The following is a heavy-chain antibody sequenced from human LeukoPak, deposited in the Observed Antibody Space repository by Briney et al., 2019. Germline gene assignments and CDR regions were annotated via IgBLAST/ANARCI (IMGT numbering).Heavy chain of an antibody. CDR3: ARAAENYGGRFDS. J-gene: IGHJ4*02. CDR1: GFTFTAYT. CDR2: ISGSTTDI. V-gene: IGHV3-21*01. D-gene: IGHD3-16*01. Sequence: GGSLRLSCAASGFTFTAYTINWVRQAPGKGLEWVSYISGSTTDIYYADSVKGRFTISRDNAKRSVYLQMNSLGVEDTAVYYCARAAENYGGRFDSWGQGTLVTVSS.